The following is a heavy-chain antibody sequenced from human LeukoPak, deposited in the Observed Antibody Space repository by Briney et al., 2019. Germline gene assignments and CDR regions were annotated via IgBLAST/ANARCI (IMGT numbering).Heavy chain of an antibody. V-gene: IGHV3-11*01. Sequence: GGSLRLSCVASGFIFTDYYMNWIRQAPGKGLEWVSYIGGSGHDGDMNYADSVKGRFTISRDNAKNSLYLQMNNLRVEDTAVYYCVKTAREADYWGHGTLVTVSS. CDR3: VKTAREADY. CDR2: IGGSGHDGDM. D-gene: IGHD5-24*01. J-gene: IGHJ4*01. CDR1: GFIFTDYY.